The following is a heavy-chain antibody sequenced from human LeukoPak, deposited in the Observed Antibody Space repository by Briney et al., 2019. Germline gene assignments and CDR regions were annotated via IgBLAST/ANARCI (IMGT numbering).Heavy chain of an antibody. J-gene: IGHJ5*02. CDR1: GYTFTGYY. Sequence: GASVKVSCKASGYTFTGYYMHWVRQAPGQGLEWMGWINPNSGGTNNDKKFRGRVTMTRDTSISTAYMELSRLRSDDTAVYYCARQPPGYCSGGSCYGDWFDPWGQGTLVTVSS. CDR3: ARQPPGYCSGGSCYGDWFDP. CDR2: INPNSGGT. V-gene: IGHV1-2*02. D-gene: IGHD2-15*01.